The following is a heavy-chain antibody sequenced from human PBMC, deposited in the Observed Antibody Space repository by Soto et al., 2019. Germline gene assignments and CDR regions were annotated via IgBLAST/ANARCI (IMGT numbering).Heavy chain of an antibody. Sequence: PGGSLRLSCAASGFTFSSYAMSWVRQAPGKGLEWVSAISGSGGSTYYADSVKGRFTISRDNSKNTLYLQMNSLRAEGTAVYYCAKDEYYYDSSGYPYYFDYWGQGTLVTVSS. CDR1: GFTFSSYA. V-gene: IGHV3-23*01. CDR3: AKDEYYYDSSGYPYYFDY. D-gene: IGHD3-22*01. CDR2: ISGSGGST. J-gene: IGHJ4*02.